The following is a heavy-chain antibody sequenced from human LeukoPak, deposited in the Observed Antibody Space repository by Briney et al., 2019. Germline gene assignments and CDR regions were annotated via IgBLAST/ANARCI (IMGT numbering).Heavy chain of an antibody. CDR1: GGSISSYY. CDR3: ARQEYYYDSRGTGWFDP. J-gene: IGHJ5*02. CDR2: IYYSGST. V-gene: IGHV4-59*08. Sequence: SETLSLTCTVSGGSISSYYWSWIRQPPGKGLEWIGYIYYSGSTNYNPSLKSRVTISVDTSKNQFSLKLSSVTAADTAVYYCARQEYYYDSRGTGWFDPWGQGTLVTVSS. D-gene: IGHD3-22*01.